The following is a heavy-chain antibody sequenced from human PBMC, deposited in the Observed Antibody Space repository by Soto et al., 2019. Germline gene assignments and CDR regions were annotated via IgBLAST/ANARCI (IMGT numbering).Heavy chain of an antibody. V-gene: IGHV3-21*01. J-gene: IGHJ6*03. Sequence: GGSLRLSCAASGFTFSSYSMNWVRQAPGKGLEWVSSISSSSSYIYYADSVKGRFTISRDNAKNSLYLQMNSLRAEDTAVYYCARDAWMEVVDFYYYYMDVWGKGTTVTVSS. D-gene: IGHD2-15*01. CDR3: ARDAWMEVVDFYYYYMDV. CDR2: ISSSSSYI. CDR1: GFTFSSYS.